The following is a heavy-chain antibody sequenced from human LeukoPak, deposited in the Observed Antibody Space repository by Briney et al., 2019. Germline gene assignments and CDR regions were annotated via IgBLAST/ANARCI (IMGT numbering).Heavy chain of an antibody. Sequence: SETLSLTCTVSGGSISSSSYSWGWIRQPPGKGLEWIGNIYYSGSTYYNPSLKSRVTISVDTSKNQFSLKLSSVTAADTAVYYCARVNYDILTGPLYYYYYYMDVWGKGTTVTVSS. J-gene: IGHJ6*03. CDR3: ARVNYDILTGPLYYYYYYMDV. CDR1: GGSISSSSYS. CDR2: IYYSGST. V-gene: IGHV4-39*07. D-gene: IGHD3-9*01.